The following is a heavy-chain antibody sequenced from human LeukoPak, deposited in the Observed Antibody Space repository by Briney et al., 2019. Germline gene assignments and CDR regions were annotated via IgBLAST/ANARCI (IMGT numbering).Heavy chain of an antibody. J-gene: IGHJ4*02. CDR3: ARDIGGGNSWYFDY. CDR1: GGSISSYY. Sequence: PSETLSLTCTVSGGSISSYYWSWIRQPPGKGLEWIGYIYYSGSTNYNPSLKSRVTISVDTSKNQFSLKLSSVTAADTAVYYCARDIGGGNSWYFDYWGQGTLVTVSS. D-gene: IGHD6-13*01. V-gene: IGHV4-59*01. CDR2: IYYSGST.